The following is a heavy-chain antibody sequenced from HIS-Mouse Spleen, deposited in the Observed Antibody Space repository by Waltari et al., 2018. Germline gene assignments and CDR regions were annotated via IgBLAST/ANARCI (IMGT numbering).Heavy chain of an antibody. CDR2: INPNSGGT. J-gene: IGHJ4*02. V-gene: IGHV1-2*02. CDR3: AREYPEYCGGDCYPSHFDY. D-gene: IGHD2-21*02. Sequence: QVQLVQSGAEVKKPGASVKVSCKASGYTFTGYYMHWVRQAPGQGLEWMGWINPNSGGTNYAQKFQGRVTMTRDTSISTAYMELSRLRSDDTAVYYCAREYPEYCGGDCYPSHFDYWGQGTLVTVSS. CDR1: GYTFTGYY.